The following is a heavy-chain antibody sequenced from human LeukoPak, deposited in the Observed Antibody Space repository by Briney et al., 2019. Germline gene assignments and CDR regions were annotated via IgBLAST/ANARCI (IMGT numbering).Heavy chain of an antibody. J-gene: IGHJ3*02. CDR3: ARDGLEMATIPDAFDI. D-gene: IGHD5-24*01. Sequence: GGSLRLSCAASGFTLSDYYMSWIRQAPGKGPEWISYMSDSGSYIKYADSVMGRFTISRDNAKNSLYLQMNSLRAEDTAVYYCARDGLEMATIPDAFDIWGQGTMVTVSS. V-gene: IGHV3-11*04. CDR1: GFTLSDYY. CDR2: MSDSGSYI.